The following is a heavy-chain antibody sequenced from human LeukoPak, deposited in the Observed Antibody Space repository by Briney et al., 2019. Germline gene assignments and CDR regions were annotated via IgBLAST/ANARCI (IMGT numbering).Heavy chain of an antibody. CDR3: ARHEFAGPFDY. D-gene: IGHD2-21*01. V-gene: IGHV4-59*08. J-gene: IGHJ4*02. CDR2: TYQTGNT. CDR1: GGSMSNYY. Sequence: PSESLSLTCTVSGGSMSNYYWSWIRQPPGMGLEWISYTYQTGNTDYNPSLKSRVTISLDTSKNQFSLRLSSVTAADTAVYYCARHEFAGPFDYWGQGTLVTVSS.